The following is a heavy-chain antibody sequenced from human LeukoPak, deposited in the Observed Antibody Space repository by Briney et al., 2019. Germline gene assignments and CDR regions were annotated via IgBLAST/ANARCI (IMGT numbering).Heavy chain of an antibody. J-gene: IGHJ4*02. Sequence: GGSLRLSCAASGLTFSSYSMNWVRQAPGKGLEWVSYISSSSSTIYYADSVKGRFTISRDNAKNSLYLQMNSLRAEDTAVYYCARGYSSSWYRRGIHYFDYWGQGTLVTVSS. CDR1: GLTFSSYS. CDR3: ARGYSSSWYRRGIHYFDY. V-gene: IGHV3-48*01. CDR2: ISSSSSTI. D-gene: IGHD6-13*01.